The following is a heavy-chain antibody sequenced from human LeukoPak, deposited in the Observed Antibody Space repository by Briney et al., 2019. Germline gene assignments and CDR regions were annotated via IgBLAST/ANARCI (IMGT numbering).Heavy chain of an antibody. J-gene: IGHJ4*02. CDR2: IRYDGSNK. V-gene: IGHV3-30*02. CDR3: AKEDSSSWSIDY. Sequence: PGGSLRLSCAASGFTFSSYGMHWVRQAPGKGLEWVAFIRYDGSNKYYADSVKGRFTISRDNSKNTLYLQMNSLRAKDTAVYYCAKEDSSSWSIDYWGQGTLVTVSS. CDR1: GFTFSSYG. D-gene: IGHD6-13*01.